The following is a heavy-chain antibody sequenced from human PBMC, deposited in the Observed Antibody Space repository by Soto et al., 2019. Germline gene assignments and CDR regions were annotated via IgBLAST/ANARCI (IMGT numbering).Heavy chain of an antibody. CDR3: AKLMVVVPTGRGFYFDF. CDR2: ITTTGGGT. CDR1: GFTFSSYA. D-gene: IGHD2-15*01. Sequence: GGSLRLSCAASGFTFSSYAMSWVRQVPGKGLEWVSAITTTGGGTFSADSVKGRFTISRDNSKNTLFLQMNTLRVEDTAVYYWAKLMVVVPTGRGFYFDFWGQGTLVTVSS. V-gene: IGHV3-23*01. J-gene: IGHJ4*02.